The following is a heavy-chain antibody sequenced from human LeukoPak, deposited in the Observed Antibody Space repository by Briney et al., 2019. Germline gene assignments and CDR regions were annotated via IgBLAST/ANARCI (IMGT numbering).Heavy chain of an antibody. CDR2: IYYSGST. CDR1: GGSISSAGYY. V-gene: IGHV4-30-2*01. D-gene: IGHD3-22*01. CDR3: ARDYYDSSGYDY. J-gene: IGHJ4*02. Sequence: PSETLSLTCTVSGGSISSAGYYWSWIRQPPGKGLEWIGYIYYSGSTYYNPSLKSRVTISVDTSKNQFSLKLSSVTAADTAVYYCARDYYDSSGYDYWGQGTLVTVSS.